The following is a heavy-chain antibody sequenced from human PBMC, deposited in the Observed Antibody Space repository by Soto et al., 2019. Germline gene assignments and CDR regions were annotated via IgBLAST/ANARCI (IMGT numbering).Heavy chain of an antibody. Sequence: GGSLRLSCAASGFTFSSYSMNWVRQAPGKGLEWVSSISSSSSYIYYADSVKGRFTISRDNAKNSLYLQMNSLRAEDTAVYYCARVPGIYYYMDVWGKGTTVTVSS. D-gene: IGHD3-10*01. CDR1: GFTFSSYS. CDR3: ARVPGIYYYMDV. J-gene: IGHJ6*03. V-gene: IGHV3-21*01. CDR2: ISSSSSYI.